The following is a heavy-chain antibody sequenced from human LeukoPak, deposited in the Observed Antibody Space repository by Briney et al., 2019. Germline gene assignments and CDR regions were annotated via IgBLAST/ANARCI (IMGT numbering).Heavy chain of an antibody. Sequence: GGSLRLSCAASGFTFSSYGMHWVRQAPGKGLDWVAVISYDGSNKYYADSVKGRFTISRDTSKNTLNLQMNSLRAEDTAVYYCAKDRGYITYYSDYWGQGTLVTVSS. J-gene: IGHJ4*02. CDR1: GFTFSSYG. D-gene: IGHD3-10*01. V-gene: IGHV3-30*18. CDR2: ISYDGSNK. CDR3: AKDRGYITYYSDY.